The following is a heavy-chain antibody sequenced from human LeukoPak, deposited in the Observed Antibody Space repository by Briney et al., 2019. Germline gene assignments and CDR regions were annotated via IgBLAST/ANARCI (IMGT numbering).Heavy chain of an antibody. V-gene: IGHV3-21*04. CDR3: AKTDYDFWSGSQPALGLFDY. CDR2: ITSSSSSM. Sequence: GGSLRLSCVASGFTFSIYTMSWVRQAPGKGLEWVSSITSSSSSMYSADSVKGRLTISRDNAKNTLYLQMNSLRAEDTAVYYCAKTDYDFWSGSQPALGLFDYWGQGTLVTVSS. D-gene: IGHD3-3*01. CDR1: GFTFSIYT. J-gene: IGHJ4*02.